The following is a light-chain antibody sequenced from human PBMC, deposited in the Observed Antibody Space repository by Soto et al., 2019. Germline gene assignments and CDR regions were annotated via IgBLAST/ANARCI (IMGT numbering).Light chain of an antibody. Sequence: QSVLTQPPSASGTPVQRVTICCSGSSSNIGSNTVNWYQQLPGTAPKLLIYSNNQRPSGVPDRFSGSKSGTSASLAISGLQSEDEADYSGAAWDDSLNGYVVGTGTKVPVL. CDR1: SSNIGSNT. V-gene: IGLV1-44*01. CDR3: AAWDDSLNGYV. CDR2: SNN. J-gene: IGLJ1*01.